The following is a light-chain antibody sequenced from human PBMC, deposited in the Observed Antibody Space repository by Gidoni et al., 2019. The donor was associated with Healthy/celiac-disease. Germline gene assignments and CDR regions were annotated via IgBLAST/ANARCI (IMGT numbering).Light chain of an antibody. J-gene: IGKJ3*01. Sequence: IQMTQSPSSLSASVGDRVTITCRARQSISSYLTWYQQKPGKAPKLLIYAASSVQSGVPARFSGSGSGTDFTLTISSLQPEDFATYYCQQSDSTLFTFGPGTKVDIK. V-gene: IGKV1-39*01. CDR3: QQSDSTLFT. CDR2: AAS. CDR1: QSISSY.